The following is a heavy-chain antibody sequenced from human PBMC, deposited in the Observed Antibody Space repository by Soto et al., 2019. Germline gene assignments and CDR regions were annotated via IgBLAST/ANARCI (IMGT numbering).Heavy chain of an antibody. D-gene: IGHD6-6*01. V-gene: IGHV3-13*01. CDR3: ARSSIAARSLYRYYYYGMDV. Sequence: GGSLRLSCAASGFTFSSYDMHWVRQATGKGLEWVSAIGTAGDTYYPGSVNGRFTISRENAKNSLYLQMNSLRAEDTAVYYCARSSIAARSLYRYYYYGMDVWGQGTTVTVSS. CDR2: IGTAGDT. CDR1: GFTFSSYD. J-gene: IGHJ6*02.